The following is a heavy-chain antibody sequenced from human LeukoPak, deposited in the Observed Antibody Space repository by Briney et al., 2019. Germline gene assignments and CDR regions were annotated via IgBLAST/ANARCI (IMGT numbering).Heavy chain of an antibody. Sequence: PGRSLRLSCAASGFTFSSYGMHWVRQAPSKGLEWVAVISYDGSNKYYADSVKGRFTISRDNSKNTLYLQMNSLRAEDTAVYYCAKAVNFDWLSPTDYWGQGTLVTVSS. D-gene: IGHD3-9*01. CDR2: ISYDGSNK. J-gene: IGHJ4*02. V-gene: IGHV3-30*18. CDR3: AKAVNFDWLSPTDY. CDR1: GFTFSSYG.